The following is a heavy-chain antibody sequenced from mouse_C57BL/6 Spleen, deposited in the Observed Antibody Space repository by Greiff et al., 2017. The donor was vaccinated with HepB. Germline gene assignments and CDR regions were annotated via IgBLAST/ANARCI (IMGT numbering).Heavy chain of an antibody. CDR1: GYTFTDYY. CDR3: AKRDGNYGFAY. J-gene: IGHJ3*01. CDR2: IYPGSGNT. V-gene: IGHV1-76*01. Sequence: VQLQQSGAELVRPGASVKLSCKASGYTFTDYYINWVKQRPGQGLEWIARIYPGSGNTYYNEKFKGKATLTAEKSSSTAYMQLSSLTSEDSAVYFSAKRDGNYGFAYWGQGTLVTVSA. D-gene: IGHD2-1*01.